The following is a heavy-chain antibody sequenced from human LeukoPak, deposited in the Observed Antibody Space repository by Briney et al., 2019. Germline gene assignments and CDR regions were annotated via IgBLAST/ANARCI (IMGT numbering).Heavy chain of an antibody. V-gene: IGHV4-38-2*02. D-gene: IGHD6-13*01. CDR1: GYSISSGYY. CDR2: IYHSGST. J-gene: IGHJ4*02. CDR3: ARDDSSSWYY. Sequence: SETLSLTCTVSGYSISSGYYWGWIRQPPGKGLVWIGSIYHSGSTYYNPSLKSRVTISVDTSKNQFSLKLSSVTAADTAVYYCARDDSSSWYYWGQGTLVTVSS.